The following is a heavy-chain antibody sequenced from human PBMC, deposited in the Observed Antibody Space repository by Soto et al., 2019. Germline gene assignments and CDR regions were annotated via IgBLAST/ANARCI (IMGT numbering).Heavy chain of an antibody. Sequence: VASVKVSCKASGYTFTGYYMHWVRQAPGQGLEWMGWTNPNTGGTNYAQKFQGRVTMTRDTSISTAYMELSSLRSDDSAVYYCARGRATEYFFDYWGQGTLVTVSS. CDR3: ARGRATEYFFDY. CDR1: GYTFTGYY. CDR2: TNPNTGGT. V-gene: IGHV1-2*02. J-gene: IGHJ4*02. D-gene: IGHD5-12*01.